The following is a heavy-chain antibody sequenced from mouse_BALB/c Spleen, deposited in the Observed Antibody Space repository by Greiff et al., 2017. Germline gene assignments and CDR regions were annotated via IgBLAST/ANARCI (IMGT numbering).Heavy chain of an antibody. CDR2: ISSGGST. D-gene: IGHD1-1*01. CDR1: GFTFSSYA. J-gene: IGHJ3*01. V-gene: IGHV5-6-5*01. Sequence: EVMLVESGGGLVKPGGSLKLSCAASGFTFSSYAMSWVRQTPEKRLEWVASISSGGSTYYPDSVKGRFTFSRDNARNILYLQMSSLRSEDTAMYYCAREPYYYGSSSAWFAYWGQGTLVTVSA. CDR3: AREPYYYGSSSAWFAY.